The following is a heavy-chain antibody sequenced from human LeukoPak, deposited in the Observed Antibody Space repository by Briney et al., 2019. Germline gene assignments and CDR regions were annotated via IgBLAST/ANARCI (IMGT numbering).Heavy chain of an antibody. D-gene: IGHD6-6*01. Sequence: SETLSLTCTVSGGSISSYYCSWIRQPAGKGLEWIGRIYTSGSTNYNPSLKSRVTMSVDTSKNQFSLKLSSVTAADTAVYYCARSEYSSSSGHFDYWGQGTLVTVSS. CDR3: ARSEYSSSSGHFDY. CDR1: GGSISSYY. J-gene: IGHJ4*02. CDR2: IYTSGST. V-gene: IGHV4-4*07.